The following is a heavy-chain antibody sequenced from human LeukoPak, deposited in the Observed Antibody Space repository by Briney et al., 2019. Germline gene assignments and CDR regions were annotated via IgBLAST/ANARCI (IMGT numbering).Heavy chain of an antibody. CDR3: ARGSAYYDFWSGYYRGYYFDY. CDR1: GFTVSSNY. V-gene: IGHV3-66*02. CDR2: IYSGGST. J-gene: IGHJ4*02. Sequence: PGGSLRLSCAASGFTVSSNYMSWVRQAPGKGLEWVSVIYSGGSTYYADSVKGRFTISRDNSKNTLYLQMNSLRAEDAAVYYCARGSAYYDFWSGYYRGYYFDYWGQGTLVTVSS. D-gene: IGHD3-3*01.